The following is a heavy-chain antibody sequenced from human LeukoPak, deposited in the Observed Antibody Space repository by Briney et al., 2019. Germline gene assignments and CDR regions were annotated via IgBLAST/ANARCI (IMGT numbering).Heavy chain of an antibody. V-gene: IGHV1-2*02. D-gene: IGHD6-19*01. J-gene: IGHJ6*03. Sequence: ASVKVSCKASGYTFTGYYMHWVRQAPGQGLEWMGWINPNSGGTNYAQKFQGRVTMTRDTSISTAYMELSRLRSDDTAVYYCARGTRSGWAMVLYYYMDVWGKGTTVTVSS. CDR3: ARGTRSGWAMVLYYYMDV. CDR2: INPNSGGT. CDR1: GYTFTGYY.